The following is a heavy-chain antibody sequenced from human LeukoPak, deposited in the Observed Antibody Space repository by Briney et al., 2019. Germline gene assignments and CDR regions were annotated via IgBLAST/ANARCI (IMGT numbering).Heavy chain of an antibody. CDR2: INPNSGGT. V-gene: IGHV1-2*02. CDR3: ARAYTSPNGPY. D-gene: IGHD3-16*01. Sequence: ASVRVSCKASGYTFTDYYLHWVRQAHGHGLEWMGWINPNSGGTNYAQKFQGRVTMTRDTSITTAYMELNRLRSDDTAVDYCARAYTSPNGPYWGQGILVTVSS. J-gene: IGHJ4*02. CDR1: GYTFTDYY.